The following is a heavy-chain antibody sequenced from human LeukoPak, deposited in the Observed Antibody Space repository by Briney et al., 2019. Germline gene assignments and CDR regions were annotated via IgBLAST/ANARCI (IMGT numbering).Heavy chain of an antibody. CDR3: ARISPRGFGCGGDCYPFDY. Sequence: PGGSLRLSCAASGFTFSSYWMTWVRQAPGMGLEWVANIKQDGSDKYYVDSVKGRFTFSRDNAKNSLYLQMNGLRAEDTAVYYCARISPRGFGCGGDCYPFDYWGQGTLVTVSS. D-gene: IGHD2-21*02. J-gene: IGHJ4*02. CDR1: GFTFSSYW. V-gene: IGHV3-7*01. CDR2: IKQDGSDK.